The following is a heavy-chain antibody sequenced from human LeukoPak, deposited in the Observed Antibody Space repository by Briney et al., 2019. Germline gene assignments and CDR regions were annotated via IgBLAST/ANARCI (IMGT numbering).Heavy chain of an antibody. CDR1: GVSISTFL. Sequence: SEPLSHTRSVSGVSISTFLGSCIRHPAGEAVECIGRISSSGTTNYNTSLKSRVTMSVDTSTNQLSLNLTSVTAADTAVYYCARDVCRSDYYRAYDYWGQGTLVTVSS. CDR2: ISSSGTT. D-gene: IGHD3-22*01. CDR3: ARDVCRSDYYRAYDY. V-gene: IGHV4-4*07. J-gene: IGHJ4*02.